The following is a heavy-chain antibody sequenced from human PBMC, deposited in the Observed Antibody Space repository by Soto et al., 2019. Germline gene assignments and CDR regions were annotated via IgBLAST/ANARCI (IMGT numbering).Heavy chain of an antibody. CDR3: ARDHHETYYYYYMDV. CDR1: GFTFSSYW. Sequence: GGSLRLSCAASGFTFSSYWMSWVRQAPGKGLEWVANIKQDGSEKYYVDSVKGRFTISRDNAKNSLYLQMNSLRAEDTAVYYCARDHHETYYYYYMDVWGKGTTVTVSS. V-gene: IGHV3-7*01. J-gene: IGHJ6*03. CDR2: IKQDGSEK.